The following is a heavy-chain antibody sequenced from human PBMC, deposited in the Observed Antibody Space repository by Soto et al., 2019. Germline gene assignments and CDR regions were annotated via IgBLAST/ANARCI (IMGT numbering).Heavy chain of an antibody. V-gene: IGHV3-7*01. CDR3: ARDAFTGSGWYNGWFDP. J-gene: IGHJ5*02. D-gene: IGHD6-19*01. Sequence: GGSLRLSCAASGFTFSSYWMSWVRQAPGKGLEWVANIKQDGSEKYYVDSVKGRFTISRDNAKNSLYLQMNSLRAEDTAVYYCARDAFTGSGWYNGWFDPWGQGTLVTVSS. CDR2: IKQDGSEK. CDR1: GFTFSSYW.